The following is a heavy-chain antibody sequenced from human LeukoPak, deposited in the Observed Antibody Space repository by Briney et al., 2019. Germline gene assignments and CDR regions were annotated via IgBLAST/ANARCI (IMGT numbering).Heavy chain of an antibody. D-gene: IGHD3-10*01. CDR2: INWNGGST. CDR1: GFTFDDYG. J-gene: IGHJ4*02. Sequence: GGSLRLSCAASGFTFDDYGMSWVRQAPGKGLEWVSGINWNGGSTGYADSVKGRFTISRDNSKNTLYLQMNSLRAEDTAVYYCAKGRGSLLWFGESRGAFDYWGQGTLVTVSS. V-gene: IGHV3-20*04. CDR3: AKGRGSLLWFGESRGAFDY.